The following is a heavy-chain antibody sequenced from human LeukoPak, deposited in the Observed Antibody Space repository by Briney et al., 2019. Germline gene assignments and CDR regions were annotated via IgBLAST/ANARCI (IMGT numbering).Heavy chain of an antibody. Sequence: GGSLRLSCAASGFTFSSYAMSWVRQAPGKGLEWVSSIGGVDETYYTDSVKGRFTISRDNSKNTLSLQMNSLRPEDTAIYYCAKDSWSYNGIYDPFDVWGRGTMVTISS. CDR2: IGGVDET. D-gene: IGHD2-8*01. V-gene: IGHV3-23*01. CDR3: AKDSWSYNGIYDPFDV. CDR1: GFTFSSYA. J-gene: IGHJ3*01.